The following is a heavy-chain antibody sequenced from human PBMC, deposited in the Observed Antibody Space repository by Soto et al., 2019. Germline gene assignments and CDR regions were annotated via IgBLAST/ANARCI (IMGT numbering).Heavy chain of an antibody. D-gene: IGHD3-9*01. CDR2: IHPGDSDT. J-gene: IGHJ3*02. CDR3: ARLHHITGHYNDAFDI. V-gene: IGHV5-51*01. Sequence: GESLKISCKGSGYSFNPFWIGWVRQMPGKGLEWMGIIHPGDSDTRYSPSFQGQVTISADKSITTAYLQWSSLKASDTAMYYCARLHHITGHYNDAFDIWGQGTMVTVSS. CDR1: GYSFNPFW.